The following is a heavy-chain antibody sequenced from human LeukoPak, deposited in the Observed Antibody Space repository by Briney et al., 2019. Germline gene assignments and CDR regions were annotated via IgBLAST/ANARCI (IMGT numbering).Heavy chain of an antibody. V-gene: IGHV4-39*01. CDR1: GGSTNY. CDR2: LYYSGTT. D-gene: IGHD2-2*01. Sequence: SETLSLTCTVSGGSTNYGGWIRQPPGKGLEWIGSLYYSGTTHYSPSLKSRVTISVDTSKNQVSLRLSAVAAADTAVDYCARLQYCSGTSCYWFDPWGQGTLVTVSS. J-gene: IGHJ5*02. CDR3: ARLQYCSGTSCYWFDP.